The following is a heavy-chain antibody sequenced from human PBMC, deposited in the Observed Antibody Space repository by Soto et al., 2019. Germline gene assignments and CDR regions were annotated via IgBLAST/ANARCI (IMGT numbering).Heavy chain of an antibody. V-gene: IGHV3-48*03. CDR1: GFIFSSYE. CDR2: ISGSGSSI. CDR3: ARDHYLGSGSYYKGGFDY. D-gene: IGHD3-10*01. J-gene: IGHJ4*02. Sequence: EVQLAESGGGLVQPGGSLRLSCAASGFIFSSYEMNWVRQAPGKGLEWVSYISGSGSSIYYADSVKGRFTISRDHAKNSLYLQMNSLRAEDTAVYYCARDHYLGSGSYYKGGFDYWGQGTLVTVSS.